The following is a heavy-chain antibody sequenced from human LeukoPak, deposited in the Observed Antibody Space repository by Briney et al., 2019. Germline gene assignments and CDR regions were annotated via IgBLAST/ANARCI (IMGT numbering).Heavy chain of an antibody. CDR3: ARAYCSGGSCYRAYYHGMDV. CDR2: IYYSGST. V-gene: IGHV4-30-4*01. D-gene: IGHD2-15*01. J-gene: IGHJ6*02. CDR1: GGSISSGDYF. Sequence: SETLSLTCIVSGGSISSGDYFWRWIRQPPGKGPEWIGYIYYSGSTYSNPSLKSRLTISVDTSKNQFSLKLSSVTAADTAVYYCARAYCSGGSCYRAYYHGMDVWGQGTTVTVSS.